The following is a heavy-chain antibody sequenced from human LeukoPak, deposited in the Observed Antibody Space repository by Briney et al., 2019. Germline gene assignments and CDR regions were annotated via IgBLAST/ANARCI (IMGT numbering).Heavy chain of an antibody. CDR2: ISYDGSNK. Sequence: GGTLRLSCAASGFTFSSYAMHWVRQPPGKGLEWVAVISYDGSNKYYADSVKGRFTISRDNSKNKLYLQMNSLIAEDTAVYYCARDEDLLFDYWGQGTLVTVSS. D-gene: IGHD2-15*01. CDR3: ARDEDLLFDY. CDR1: GFTFSSYA. J-gene: IGHJ4*02. V-gene: IGHV3-30-3*01.